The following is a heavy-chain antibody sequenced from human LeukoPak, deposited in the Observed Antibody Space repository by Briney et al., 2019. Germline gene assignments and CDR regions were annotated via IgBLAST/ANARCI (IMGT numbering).Heavy chain of an antibody. D-gene: IGHD2-21*02. J-gene: IGHJ3*02. CDR3: ARVQSAYCGGDCYSRSTKAFDI. Sequence: GGSLRCSCAASGFTLSSHSMNWVRQAPGKGLEWLTVISYDGNNKYYAASVKGRFTISRDNSKNMLYLQTNSLRTEDTAVYYCARVQSAYCGGDCYSRSTKAFDIWGQGTMVTVSS. CDR2: ISYDGNNK. V-gene: IGHV3-30*03. CDR1: GFTLSSHS.